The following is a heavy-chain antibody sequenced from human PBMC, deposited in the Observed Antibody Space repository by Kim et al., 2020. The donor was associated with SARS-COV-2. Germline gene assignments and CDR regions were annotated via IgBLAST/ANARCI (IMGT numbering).Heavy chain of an antibody. CDR1: GGSIDNYY. D-gene: IGHD3-10*01. Sequence: SETLSLTCTVSGGSIDNYYWNWLRQPPGRGLEWIGYVYYNGFTLYNPPLKSRVTISVDTSKNHFSLKKNALTTADTAVYYCARGGGYYGSGSRNFDYWGRGTLVTVSS. J-gene: IGHJ4*02. CDR3: ARGGGYYGSGSRNFDY. V-gene: IGHV4-59*13. CDR2: VYYNGFT.